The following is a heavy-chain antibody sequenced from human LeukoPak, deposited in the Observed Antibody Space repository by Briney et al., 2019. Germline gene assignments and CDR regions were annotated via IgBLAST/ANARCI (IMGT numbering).Heavy chain of an antibody. CDR1: GFTSTNYG. J-gene: IGHJ4*02. CDR2: ICYDGSIK. Sequence: GGSLRLSCAASGFTSTNYGMHWVRQAPGKGLEWVAVICYDGSIKYYADSVKGRFTISRDNSKNTVYLQMNSLRAEDTAVYYCARAYYYDSSATPDFWGQGTLVTVSS. D-gene: IGHD3-22*01. CDR3: ARAYYYDSSATPDF. V-gene: IGHV3-33*01.